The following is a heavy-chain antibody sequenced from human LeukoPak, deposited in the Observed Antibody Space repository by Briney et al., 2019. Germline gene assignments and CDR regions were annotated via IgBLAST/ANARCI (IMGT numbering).Heavy chain of an antibody. V-gene: IGHV4-59*01. CDR3: ARGAAARRSDY. CDR1: GVSISSYY. D-gene: IGHD6-6*01. Sequence: PSETLSLTCTVSGVSISSYYWSWIRQPPGKGLEWIGYIYYSGSTNYNPSLKSRVTISVDTSKNQFSLKLSSVTAADTAVYYCARGAAARRSDYWGQGTLVTVSS. CDR2: IYYSGST. J-gene: IGHJ4*02.